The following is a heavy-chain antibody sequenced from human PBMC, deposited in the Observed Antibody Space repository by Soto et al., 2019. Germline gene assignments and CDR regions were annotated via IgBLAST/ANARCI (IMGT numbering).Heavy chain of an antibody. V-gene: IGHV4-4*01. Sequence: QVQLQESGPGLVKPSGTLSLTCAVSGGSFSSSNSWSWVRQPPGKGLEWIGQIYHSGSTNYNPSLKSRVTISVDKSKNQFSLKLSSVTAADTAVYCCARELGYCSGGSCSVWGQGTLVTVSS. CDR2: IYHSGST. CDR1: GGSFSSSNS. J-gene: IGHJ4*02. CDR3: ARELGYCSGGSCSV. D-gene: IGHD2-15*01.